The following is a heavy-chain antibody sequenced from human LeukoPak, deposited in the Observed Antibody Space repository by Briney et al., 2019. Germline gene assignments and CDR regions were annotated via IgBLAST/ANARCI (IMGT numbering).Heavy chain of an antibody. Sequence: SVKVSCKDSGGTFSSYAISWVRQAPEQGREWMGGIIPIFGTVNYAQKLQGRVTITADEFTSADYMELSSLRSEDTAVYYCAGRSGSYYNAPFDYWGQGTLVTVSS. CDR2: IIPIFGTV. J-gene: IGHJ4*02. CDR3: AGRSGSYYNAPFDY. V-gene: IGHV1-69*01. CDR1: GGTFSSYA. D-gene: IGHD3-10*01.